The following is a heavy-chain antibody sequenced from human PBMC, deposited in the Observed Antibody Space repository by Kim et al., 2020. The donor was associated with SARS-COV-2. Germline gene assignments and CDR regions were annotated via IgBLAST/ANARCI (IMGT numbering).Heavy chain of an antibody. CDR2: IIPILGIA. D-gene: IGHD3-10*01. J-gene: IGHJ4*02. Sequence: SVKVSCKASGGTFSSYAISWVRQAPGQGLEWMGRIIPILGIANYAQKFQGRVTITADKSTSTAYMELSSLRSEDTAVYYCARAFTMVRGALINWGQGTLVTVSS. CDR1: GGTFSSYA. V-gene: IGHV1-69*04. CDR3: ARAFTMVRGALIN.